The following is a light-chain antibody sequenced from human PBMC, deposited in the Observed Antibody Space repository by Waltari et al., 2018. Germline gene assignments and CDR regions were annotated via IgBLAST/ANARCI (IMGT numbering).Light chain of an antibody. CDR2: GAS. CDR3: QKYDRLPAT. V-gene: IGKV3-20*01. Sequence: EIVLTQSPGTLSLSPGERSTLSCRASQGVSRFLAWYQQKPGQAPRLLISGASSRATGIPDRFSGSGSGTDFSLTISRLEPEDFAVYYCQKYDRLPATFGQGTKVEIK. CDR1: QGVSRF. J-gene: IGKJ1*01.